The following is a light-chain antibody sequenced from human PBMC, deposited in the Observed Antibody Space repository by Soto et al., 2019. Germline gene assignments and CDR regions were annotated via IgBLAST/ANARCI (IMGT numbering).Light chain of an antibody. CDR1: QSISGTY. V-gene: IGKV3-20*01. J-gene: IGKJ3*01. CDR3: QQHGSSSFA. Sequence: EFVLTQSPGTLSLSPGERATLSCRARQSISGTYVAWYQNKPGQAPRLLIYAASSRATGIPDRFSGSGYGTYCTLTISRLEHGDSAVYYCQQHGSSSFACGPGTKVEIK. CDR2: AAS.